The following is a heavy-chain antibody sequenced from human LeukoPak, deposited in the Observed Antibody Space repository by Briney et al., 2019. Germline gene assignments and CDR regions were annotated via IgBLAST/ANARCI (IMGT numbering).Heavy chain of an antibody. D-gene: IGHD5-12*01. V-gene: IGHV5-51*01. J-gene: IGHJ4*02. Sequence: GESLKISCKGSGYSFTSYWIGWVRQMPGKGLEWMGIIYPGDSDTRYSPSFQGQVTISADKSISTAYLQWSSLEASDTAMHYCARLGDIVATTYYFDYWGQGTLVTVSS. CDR1: GYSFTSYW. CDR3: ARLGDIVATTYYFDY. CDR2: IYPGDSDT.